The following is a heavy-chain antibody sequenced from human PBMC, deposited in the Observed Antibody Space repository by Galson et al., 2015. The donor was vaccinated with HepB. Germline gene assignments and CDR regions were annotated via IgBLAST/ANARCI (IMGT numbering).Heavy chain of an antibody. CDR1: GFTFSTYD. Sequence: SLRLSCAASGFTFSTYDMNWVRQAPGKGLEWISYTTSSGSTIYYADSVRGRFTISRDNAKNSLYLQMNSLRAEDTAIYYCVRDGWDSRGYGFFDYWGQGTLVTVSS. V-gene: IGHV3-48*03. CDR2: TTSSGSTI. CDR3: VRDGWDSRGYGFFDY. J-gene: IGHJ4*02. D-gene: IGHD3-22*01.